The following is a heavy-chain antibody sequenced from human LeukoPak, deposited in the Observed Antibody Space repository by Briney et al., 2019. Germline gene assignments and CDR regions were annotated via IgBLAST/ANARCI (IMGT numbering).Heavy chain of an antibody. CDR2: ISYDGSNK. D-gene: IGHD2-2*01. V-gene: IGHV3-30*18. Sequence: GGPLRLSCAASGFTFSSYGMHWVRQAPGKGLEWVAVISYDGSNKYYADSVKGRFTISRDNSKNTLYLQMNSLRAEDTAVYYCAKDPAISCSSTSCYAEGFDYWGQGTLVTVSS. CDR3: AKDPAISCSSTSCYAEGFDY. CDR1: GFTFSSYG. J-gene: IGHJ4*02.